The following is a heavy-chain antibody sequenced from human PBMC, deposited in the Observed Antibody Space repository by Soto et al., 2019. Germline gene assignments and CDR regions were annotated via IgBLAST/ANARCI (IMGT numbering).Heavy chain of an antibody. D-gene: IGHD6-19*01. Sequence: SGPTLVNPTQTLTLTCTFSGFSLSTSGMCVSWIRQPPGKALEWLALIDWDDDKYYSTSLKTRLTISKDTSKNQVVLTMTNMDPVDTATYYCARSRAVAGTPDYYGMDVWGQGTTVTVSS. CDR1: GFSLSTSGMC. CDR2: IDWDDDK. V-gene: IGHV2-70*01. J-gene: IGHJ6*02. CDR3: ARSRAVAGTPDYYGMDV.